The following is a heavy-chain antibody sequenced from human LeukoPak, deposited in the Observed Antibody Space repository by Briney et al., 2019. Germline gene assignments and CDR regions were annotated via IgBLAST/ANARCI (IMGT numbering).Heavy chain of an antibody. CDR2: INHSGST. Sequence: SETLSLTCAVHGGSFSGYYWGWLRQPPGKGLECIGEINHSGSTNYNPSLKSRATISVDTSKNQFSLKLSSVTAADTAVYYCARVSRVRKNDYWGQGTLVTVSS. V-gene: IGHV4-34*01. J-gene: IGHJ4*02. CDR1: GGSFSGYY. CDR3: ARVSRVRKNDY.